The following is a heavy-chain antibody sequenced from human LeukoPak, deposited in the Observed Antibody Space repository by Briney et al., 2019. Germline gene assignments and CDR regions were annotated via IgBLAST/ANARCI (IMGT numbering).Heavy chain of an antibody. CDR1: GFTFSVYG. CDR2: ISEGGDKT. V-gene: IGHV3-30-3*01. Sequence: QPGRSLRLSCEASGFTFSVYGMHWLRQAPGRGMEWLSVISEGGDKTYYADTVRGRFTISRDNSQNTLYLQMNSLRTEDTAVYYCARDRLNRASCGADCYSAVFDYWGRGTLVTVSS. J-gene: IGHJ4*02. D-gene: IGHD2-21*02. CDR3: ARDRLNRASCGADCYSAVFDY.